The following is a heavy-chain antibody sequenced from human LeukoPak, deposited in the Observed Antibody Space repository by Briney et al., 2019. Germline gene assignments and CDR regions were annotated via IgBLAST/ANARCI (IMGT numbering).Heavy chain of an antibody. D-gene: IGHD3-10*01. CDR3: ARHGGQGITPI. V-gene: IGHV3-48*02. CDR2: ISSSSSSTI. J-gene: IGHJ3*02. CDR1: GFTFSTYS. Sequence: SGGSLRLSCAASGFTFSTYSMNWVRQAPGKGLEWVSYISSSSSSTIYYADSVKGRFTISRDNAKNSLYLQMNSLRDEDTAVYYCARHGGQGITPIWGQGTMVTVSS.